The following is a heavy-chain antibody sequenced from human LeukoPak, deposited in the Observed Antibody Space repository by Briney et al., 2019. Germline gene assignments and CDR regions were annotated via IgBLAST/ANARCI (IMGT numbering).Heavy chain of an antibody. CDR2: VYYTGST. V-gene: IGHV4-59*01. Sequence: SETLSLTCTVSGGSFSNYYWSWIRQPPGKGLEWIGYVYYTGSTNYNPSLKSRVAISVDTSKNRFSLKLNSVTAADTAVYYCARDTAASLNAFDIWGQGTVVTVSS. CDR3: ARDTAASLNAFDI. CDR1: GGSFSNYY. D-gene: IGHD2-2*01. J-gene: IGHJ3*02.